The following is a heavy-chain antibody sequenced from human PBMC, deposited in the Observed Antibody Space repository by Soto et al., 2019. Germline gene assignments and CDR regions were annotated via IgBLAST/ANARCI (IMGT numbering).Heavy chain of an antibody. D-gene: IGHD6-13*01. CDR1: GGTFSSYA. V-gene: IGHV1-69*13. CDR3: ARQYSSNYYYYGMDV. Sequence: SVKVSCKASGGTFSSYAISWVRQAPGQGLEWMGGIIPIFGTANYAQKFQGRVTITADESTSTAYMELSSLRSEDTAMYYCARQYSSNYYYYGMDVWGQGTTVTVSS. CDR2: IIPIFGTA. J-gene: IGHJ6*02.